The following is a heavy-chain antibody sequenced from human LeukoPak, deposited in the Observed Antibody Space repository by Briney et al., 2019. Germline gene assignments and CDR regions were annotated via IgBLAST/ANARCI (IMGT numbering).Heavy chain of an antibody. CDR1: GFTVSSNY. V-gene: IGHV3-23*01. D-gene: IGHD6-13*01. CDR3: AKDLDGSSWNNWFDP. J-gene: IGHJ5*02. CDR2: ISGSGGST. Sequence: GGSLRLSCAASGFTVSSNYMSWVRQAPGKGLEWVSAISGSGGSTYYADSVKGRFTISRDNSKNTLYLQMNSLRAEDTAVYYCAKDLDGSSWNNWFDPWGQGTLVTVSS.